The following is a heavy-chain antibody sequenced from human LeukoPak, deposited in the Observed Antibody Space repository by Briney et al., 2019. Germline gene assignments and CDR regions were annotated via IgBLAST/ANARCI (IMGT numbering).Heavy chain of an antibody. CDR3: ARSEEFALLVLGAFDI. Sequence: GESLKISCKGSGYSFTSYWIGWVRQMPGKGLEWMGIIYPGDSDTRYSPSFQGQVTISADKSISTAYLQWSSLKASDTAMYYCARSEEFALLVLGAFDIWGQGTMVTVSS. CDR2: IYPGDSDT. CDR1: GYSFTSYW. V-gene: IGHV5-51*01. J-gene: IGHJ3*02. D-gene: IGHD2-8*02.